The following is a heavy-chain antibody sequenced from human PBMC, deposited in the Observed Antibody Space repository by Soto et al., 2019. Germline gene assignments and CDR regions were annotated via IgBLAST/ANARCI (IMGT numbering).Heavy chain of an antibody. D-gene: IGHD3-16*02. CDR1: GGSFSGYY. CDR2: INHSGST. Sequence: QVQLQQWGAGLLKPSETLSLTCAVYGGSFSGYYWSWIRQPPGKGLEWIGEINHSGSTNYNPSLKSRVTISVDTSKNQFSLKLSSVTAADTAVYYCARGRALYVWGSHRPGYFDYWGQGTLVTVSS. J-gene: IGHJ4*02. V-gene: IGHV4-34*01. CDR3: ARGRALYVWGSHRPGYFDY.